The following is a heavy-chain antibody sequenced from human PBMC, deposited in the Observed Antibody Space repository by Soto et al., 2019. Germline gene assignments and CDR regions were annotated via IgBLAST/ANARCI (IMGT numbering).Heavy chain of an antibody. D-gene: IGHD6-6*01. J-gene: IGHJ4*02. Sequence: PGGSLRLSCAASGFTFSSYGMQWVRQAPGKGLEWVTGISNDGSNKYYGDSVKGRFTISRDNAKYTLFLQMNSLRVEDTAVYYCAKDRYLTARPYPSPDYWGQGTLVTVSS. V-gene: IGHV3-30*18. CDR2: ISNDGSNK. CDR1: GFTFSSYG. CDR3: AKDRYLTARPYPSPDY.